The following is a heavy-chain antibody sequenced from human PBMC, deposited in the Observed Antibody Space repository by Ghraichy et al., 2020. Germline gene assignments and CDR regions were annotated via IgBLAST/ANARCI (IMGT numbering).Heavy chain of an antibody. Sequence: SETLSLTCTVSGGSVSSGSYYWSWIRQPPGKGLEWIGYIYYSGSTNYNPSLKSRVTISVDTSKNQFSLKLSSVTAADTAVYYCARGRIVATITLFDYWGQGTLVTVSS. CDR2: IYYSGST. CDR3: ARGRIVATITLFDY. D-gene: IGHD5-12*01. J-gene: IGHJ4*02. V-gene: IGHV4-61*01. CDR1: GGSVSSGSYY.